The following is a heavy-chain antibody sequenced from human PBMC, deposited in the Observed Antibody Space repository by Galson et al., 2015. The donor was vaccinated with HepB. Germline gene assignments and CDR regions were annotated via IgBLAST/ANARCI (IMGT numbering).Heavy chain of an antibody. CDR3: ARGLSTMVEYYYYYMDV. CDR2: IKQDASEK. Sequence: SLRLSCAASGFTLINYWMTWVRQAPGKGLEWVANIKQDASEKYYVDSVKGRFTISRDNAKNSLYLQMNSLRAEDTAVYYCARGLSTMVEYYYYYMDVWGKGTTVTVSS. CDR1: GFTLINYW. D-gene: IGHD3-10*01. V-gene: IGHV3-7*01. J-gene: IGHJ6*03.